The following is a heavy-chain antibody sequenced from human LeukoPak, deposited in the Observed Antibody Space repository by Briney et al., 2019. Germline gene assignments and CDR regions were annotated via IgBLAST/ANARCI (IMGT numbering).Heavy chain of an antibody. D-gene: IGHD1-26*01. J-gene: IGHJ4*02. CDR1: GGSISSYY. V-gene: IGHV4-59*01. Sequence: PSETLSLTCTVSGGSISSYYWSWIRQPPGKGLEWIGYIYYSGSTNYNPSLKSRVTISVDTSKNQFSLKLSSVTAADTAVYYCTLLQGGAVGYWGQGTLVTVSS. CDR2: IYYSGST. CDR3: TLLQGGAVGY.